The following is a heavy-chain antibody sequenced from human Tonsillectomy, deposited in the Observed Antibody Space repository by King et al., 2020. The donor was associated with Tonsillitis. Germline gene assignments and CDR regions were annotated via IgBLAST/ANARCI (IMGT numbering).Heavy chain of an antibody. CDR3: AKDRVPGVDGMDV. J-gene: IGHJ6*02. CDR2: ISYDGSNE. CDR1: GFTFSTYG. Sequence: VQLVESGGGVVRPGRSLRLSCAASGFTFSTYGMHWVRQAPGKGLEWVAVISYDGSNEYYAESVEGRFTISRDNSQNTLFLQMNSLRAEDTDLYYCAKDRVPGVDGMDVWGQGTTVTVSS. V-gene: IGHV3-30*18. D-gene: IGHD1-1*01.